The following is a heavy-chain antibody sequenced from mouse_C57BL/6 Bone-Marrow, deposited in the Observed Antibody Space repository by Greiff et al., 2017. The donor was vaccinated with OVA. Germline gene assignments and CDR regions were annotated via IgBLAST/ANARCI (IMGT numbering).Heavy chain of an antibody. CDR1: GYTFTSYW. CDR3: ARGVARDSSSYVGYAMDY. Sequence: QVQLQQPGAELVKPGASVKMSCKASGYTFTSYWITWVKQRPGQGLEWIGDIYPGSGSTNYNEKFKSKVTMTVDNSSSTAYMQLSRLTSEDSAVYYCARGVARDSSSYVGYAMDYWGQGTSVTVSS. D-gene: IGHD3-2*02. V-gene: IGHV1-55*01. J-gene: IGHJ4*01. CDR2: IYPGSGST.